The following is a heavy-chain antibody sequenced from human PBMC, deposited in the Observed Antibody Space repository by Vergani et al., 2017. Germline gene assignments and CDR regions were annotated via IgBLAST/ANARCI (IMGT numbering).Heavy chain of an antibody. J-gene: IGHJ4*02. Sequence: EVQLLESWGGLVQPGGSLRLSCAASGFTFSSYAMSWVRQAPGKGLEWVSAISGSGGSTYYADAVKGRFTSSRDNSKDTLYLQMNSLRAEDTAVYYCAKDSALCGGDCYADYFDYWGQGTLVTVSS. CDR3: AKDSALCGGDCYADYFDY. CDR2: ISGSGGST. V-gene: IGHV3-23*01. CDR1: GFTFSSYA. D-gene: IGHD2-21*02.